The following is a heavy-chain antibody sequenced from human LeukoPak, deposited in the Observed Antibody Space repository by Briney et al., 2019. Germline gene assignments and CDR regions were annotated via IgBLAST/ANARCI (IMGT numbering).Heavy chain of an antibody. CDR2: IIPIFGTA. D-gene: IGHD2-2*01. CDR3: ARGKDIVVVPAALPWFDP. V-gene: IGHV1-69*05. J-gene: IGHJ5*02. Sequence: GASVKVSCKASGGTFGSYAISWVRQAPGQGLEWMGGIIPIFGTANYAQKFQGRVTITTDESTSTAYMELSSLRSEDTAVYYCARGKDIVVVPAALPWFDPWGQGTLVTVSS. CDR1: GGTFGSYA.